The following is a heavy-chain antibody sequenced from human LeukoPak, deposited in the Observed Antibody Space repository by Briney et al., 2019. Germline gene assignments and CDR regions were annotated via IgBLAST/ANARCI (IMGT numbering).Heavy chain of an antibody. V-gene: IGHV4-4*07. J-gene: IGHJ4*02. CDR3: ARDAEGYHWSGGYLDY. D-gene: IGHD3-3*01. Sequence: SETLSLTCTVSGGSISSYYWSWIRQPAGKGLEWIGRIYTSGSTNYNPSLKSRVTMSVDTSKNQFSLKLSSVTAADTAVYYCARDAEGYHWSGGYLDYWGQGTLVTVSS. CDR1: GGSISSYY. CDR2: IYTSGST.